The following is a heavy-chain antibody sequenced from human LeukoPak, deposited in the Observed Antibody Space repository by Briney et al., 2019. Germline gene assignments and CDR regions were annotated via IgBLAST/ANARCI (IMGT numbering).Heavy chain of an antibody. Sequence: GGSLRLSCAASGFTFEDYTMHWVRQAPGKTLEWVSLISWDGTTYYTDSVKGRFTISRDNSKDSLYLQMDSLRSEDTAFYYCVKDLSYESSGSFFDYWGQGTLVAVSS. CDR3: VKDLSYESSGSFFDY. V-gene: IGHV3-43*01. CDR2: ISWDGTT. J-gene: IGHJ4*02. D-gene: IGHD3-22*01. CDR1: GFTFEDYT.